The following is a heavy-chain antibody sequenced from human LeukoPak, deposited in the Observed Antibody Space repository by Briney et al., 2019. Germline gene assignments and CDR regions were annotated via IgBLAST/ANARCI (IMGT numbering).Heavy chain of an antibody. CDR1: GFTFDDYA. V-gene: IGHV3-9*01. D-gene: IGHD6-13*01. CDR3: AKDRGFAAALDAFDI. CDR2: ISWNSGSI. J-gene: IGHJ3*02. Sequence: SGGSLRLSCAASGFTFDDYAMHWVRQAPGKGLEWVSGISWNSGSIGYADSVKGRFTISRDNAKNSLYLQMNSLRAEDTALYYCAKDRGFAAALDAFDIWGQGTMVTVSS.